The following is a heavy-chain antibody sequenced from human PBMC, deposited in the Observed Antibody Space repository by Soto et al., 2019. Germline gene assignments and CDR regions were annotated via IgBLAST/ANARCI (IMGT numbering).Heavy chain of an antibody. J-gene: IGHJ4*02. Sequence: SVKVSCKASGGTFSSYAISWVRQAPGQGLEWMGGIIPIFGTANYAQKFQGRVTITADESTSTAYMELSSLRSEDTAVYYCAIWGNPAVYQRDSFDYCGQGTLVLGSS. CDR2: IIPIFGTA. V-gene: IGHV1-69*13. CDR3: AIWGNPAVYQRDSFDY. CDR1: GGTFSSYA. D-gene: IGHD3-16*01.